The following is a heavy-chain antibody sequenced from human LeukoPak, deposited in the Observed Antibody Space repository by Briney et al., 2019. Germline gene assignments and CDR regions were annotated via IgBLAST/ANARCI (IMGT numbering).Heavy chain of an antibody. Sequence: SVKVSCKASRGTFSSYAISWVRQAPGQGLEWMGGIMPMFGKANYAQKFQGRVTTTADKATSTAYMELSSLRSEDTAVYYCAGGRTDIVVVPATLRNYYFDYWGQGTLVTVSS. CDR3: AGGRTDIVVVPATLRNYYFDY. V-gene: IGHV1-69*06. CDR1: RGTFSSYA. CDR2: IMPMFGKA. J-gene: IGHJ4*02. D-gene: IGHD2-2*01.